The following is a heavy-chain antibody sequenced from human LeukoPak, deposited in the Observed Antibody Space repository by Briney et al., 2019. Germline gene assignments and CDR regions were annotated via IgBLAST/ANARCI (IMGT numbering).Heavy chain of an antibody. CDR1: GYTFTSYD. J-gene: IGHJ1*01. CDR2: MNPNSGNT. CDR3: ARVLGIAAAGFRYLQH. V-gene: IGHV1-8*01. D-gene: IGHD6-13*01. Sequence: ASVKVSCKASGYTFTSYDINWVRQATGQGLEWMGWMNPNSGNTGYAQKFQGRVTMTRNTSISTAYMELSSLRSEDTAVYYCARVLGIAAAGFRYLQHWGQGTLVTVSS.